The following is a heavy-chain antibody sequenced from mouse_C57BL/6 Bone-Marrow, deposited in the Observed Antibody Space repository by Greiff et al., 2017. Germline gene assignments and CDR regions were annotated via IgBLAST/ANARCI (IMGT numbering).Heavy chain of an antibody. CDR2: INSDGGRT. D-gene: IGHD2-4*01. Sequence: EVKVVESGGGLVQPGESLKLSCESTEYEFPSHDMSWVRKTPEKRLELVAAINSDGGRTYYPDTMERRFIISRDNTKKTLYLQMSSLRSEDTALYYCASPTMITTGDAMDYWGQGTSVTVSS. CDR1: EYEFPSHD. J-gene: IGHJ4*01. CDR3: ASPTMITTGDAMDY. V-gene: IGHV5-2*01.